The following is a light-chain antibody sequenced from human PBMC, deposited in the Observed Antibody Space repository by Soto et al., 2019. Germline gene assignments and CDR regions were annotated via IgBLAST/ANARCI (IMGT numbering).Light chain of an antibody. CDR1: SSDVGAYNW. Sequence: QSALTQPRSVSGSPGQSVTISCAGTSSDVGAYNWVSWYQQHPGKVPKLIIYYVTRRPSGVHDRFSGSKSGNTASLTISGLQADDEADYSCCAYAGIYTLVFGGGTKRTV. V-gene: IGLV2-11*01. CDR3: CAYAGIYTLV. CDR2: YVT. J-gene: IGLJ3*02.